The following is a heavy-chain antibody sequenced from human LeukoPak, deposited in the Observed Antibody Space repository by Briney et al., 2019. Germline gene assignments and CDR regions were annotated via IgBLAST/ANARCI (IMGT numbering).Heavy chain of an antibody. Sequence: GASVKVSCKASGYTFTNYAITWVRQAPGQGLECMGWISGYNGNTKYAQKFQGRVTMTTETSASTAYMELSSLRSEDMAVYYCASWNGRDGYSPWGQGTLVTVSS. CDR3: ASWNGRDGYSP. J-gene: IGHJ4*02. D-gene: IGHD5-24*01. CDR1: GYTFTNYA. CDR2: ISGYNGNT. V-gene: IGHV1-18*03.